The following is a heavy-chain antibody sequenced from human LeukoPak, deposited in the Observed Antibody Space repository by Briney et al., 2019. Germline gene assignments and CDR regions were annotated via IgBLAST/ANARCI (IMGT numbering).Heavy chain of an antibody. CDR2: ISAYNGNT. CDR3: ARATARPYGSGSNRFDP. CDR1: GYTFTSYG. D-gene: IGHD3-10*01. J-gene: IGHJ5*02. Sequence: GASVTVSCKASGYTFTSYGISWVRQAPGQGLEWMGWISAYNGNTNYAQKLQGRVTMTTDTSTSTAYMELRSLRSDATAVYYCARATARPYGSGSNRFDPWGQGTLVTVSS. V-gene: IGHV1-18*04.